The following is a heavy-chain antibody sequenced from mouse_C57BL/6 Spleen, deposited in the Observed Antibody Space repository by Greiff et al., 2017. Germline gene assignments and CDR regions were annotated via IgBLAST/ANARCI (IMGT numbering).Heavy chain of an antibody. J-gene: IGHJ3*01. CDR1: GYTFTDYY. CDR3: AGYSNLRFAY. V-gene: IGHV1-26*01. Sequence: EVQLQQSGPELVKPGASVKISCKASGYTFTDYYMNWVKQSHGKSLEWIGDINPNNGGTSYNQKFKGKATLTVDKSSSTAYMELRSLTSEDSAVYYCAGYSNLRFAYWGQGTLVTVSA. D-gene: IGHD2-5*01. CDR2: INPNNGGT.